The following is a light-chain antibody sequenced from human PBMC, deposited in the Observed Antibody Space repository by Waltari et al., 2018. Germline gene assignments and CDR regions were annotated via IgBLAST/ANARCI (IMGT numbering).Light chain of an antibody. CDR1: SPDDVNYD. CDR3: GTWHSSLSASWV. J-gene: IGLJ3*02. CDR2: DNT. V-gene: IGLV1-51*01. Sequence: QSVLTQPPSLSAAPSRKVTISCSGTSPDDVNYDLYRLEQLPGTAPKLLIYDNTKRPSGIPDRFSGSKSGTSAILAITGLQTGDEAYYYCGTWHSSLSASWVFGGGTKVTVL.